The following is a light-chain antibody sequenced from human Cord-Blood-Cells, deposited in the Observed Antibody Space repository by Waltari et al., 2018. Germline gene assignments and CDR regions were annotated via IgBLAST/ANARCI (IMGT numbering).Light chain of an antibody. V-gene: IGLV3-25*02. CDR2: KDS. CDR1: ALPKQY. CDR3: QSADSSGTYRV. Sequence: SYELTQPPSVSVSPGQTARITCSGDALPKQYAYWYQQKPGQAPVLVIYKDSERPSGIPERFSVSSSGTTVTLTISGVQAEEEADYYCQSADSSGTYRVFGTGTKVTVL. J-gene: IGLJ1*01.